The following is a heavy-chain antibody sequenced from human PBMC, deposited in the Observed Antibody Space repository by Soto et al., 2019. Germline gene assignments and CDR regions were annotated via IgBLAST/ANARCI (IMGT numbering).Heavy chain of an antibody. CDR3: ARALGYAFDI. D-gene: IGHD7-27*01. V-gene: IGHV3-64*01. Sequence: PGGSLRLSCEASGFTFSSYAMHWVRQAPGKGLEYVSAISSNGGSTYYANSVKGRFTISRDNSKNTLYLQMGSLRAEDMAVYYCARALGYAFDIWGQGTIVTVSS. CDR1: GFTFSSYA. J-gene: IGHJ3*02. CDR2: ISSNGGST.